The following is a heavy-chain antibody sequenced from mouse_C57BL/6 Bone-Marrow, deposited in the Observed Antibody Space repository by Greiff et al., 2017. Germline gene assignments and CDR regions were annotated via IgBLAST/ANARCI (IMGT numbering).Heavy chain of an antibody. CDR3: AIKGGGYHWYFDV. CDR1: GYTFTSYW. J-gene: IGHJ1*03. CDR2: IHPSDSDT. V-gene: IGHV1-74*01. D-gene: IGHD2-2*01. Sequence: QVQLQQPGAELVKPGASVKVSCKASGYTFTSYWMHWVKQRPGQGLEWLGRIHPSDSDTNYNQKFKGKATLTVDKSSSPAYMQLSSLTSEDSAVYYCAIKGGGYHWYFDVWGTGTTVTVSS.